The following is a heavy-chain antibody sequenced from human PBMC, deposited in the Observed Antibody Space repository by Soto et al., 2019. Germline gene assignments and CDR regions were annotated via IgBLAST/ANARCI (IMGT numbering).Heavy chain of an antibody. CDR2: ISGGGETT. J-gene: IGHJ4*02. CDR1: GFTFSSYA. Sequence: SGGSLRLSCAASGFTFSSYAMWWVRQAPGKGLECVSAISGGGETTYYADSVKGRFTISRDNSKNTLYLQMNSLRAEDTAVYYCAFNSGSGSYYFDYWGQGTLVTV. V-gene: IGHV3-23*01. D-gene: IGHD3-10*01. CDR3: AFNSGSGSYYFDY.